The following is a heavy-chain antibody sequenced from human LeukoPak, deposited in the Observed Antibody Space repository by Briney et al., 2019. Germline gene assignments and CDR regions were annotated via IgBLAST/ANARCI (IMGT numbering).Heavy chain of an antibody. D-gene: IGHD3-22*01. Sequence: KTSQTLSLTCAISGDIVSSNSAAWNWIRQSPSRGLEWLGRTYYRSKLYNDYAVSVKSRITINPDTSKNQFSLQLNSVTPEDTAVYYCARDRYLYYYDSSGYYDSGWFDPWGQGTLVTVSS. CDR3: ARDRYLYYYDSSGYYDSGWFDP. CDR2: TYYRSKLYN. J-gene: IGHJ5*02. CDR1: GDIVSSNSAA. V-gene: IGHV6-1*01.